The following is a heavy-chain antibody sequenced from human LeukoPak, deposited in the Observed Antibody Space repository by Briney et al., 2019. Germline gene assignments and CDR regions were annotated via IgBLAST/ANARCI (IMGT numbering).Heavy chain of an antibody. CDR2: VYTGGSS. CDR1: GGSINSSY. CDR3: ARGFSYSTWTVYS. D-gene: IGHD6-13*01. Sequence: SETLSLTCTVSGGSINSSYWSWIRQPAGKGLEWIGRVYTGGSSNYNPSLKSRVTMSVDSSKNRFSLNLSSVTAADTAVYYCARGFSYSTWTVYSWGQGTLVTVSS. V-gene: IGHV4-4*07. J-gene: IGHJ4*02.